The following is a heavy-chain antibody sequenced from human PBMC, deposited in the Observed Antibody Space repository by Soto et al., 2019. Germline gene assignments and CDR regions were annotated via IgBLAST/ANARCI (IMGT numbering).Heavy chain of an antibody. D-gene: IGHD3-3*01. CDR3: ARDCGRYYDFWSGYSLPCDY. Sequence: HPGGSLRLSCAASGFTFSSYGMHWVRQAPGKGLEWVAVIWYDGSNKYYADSVKGRFTISRDNSKNTLYLQMNSLRAEDTAVYYCARDCGRYYDFWSGYSLPCDYWGQGTMVTVYS. V-gene: IGHV3-33*01. CDR2: IWYDGSNK. J-gene: IGHJ4*02. CDR1: GFTFSSYG.